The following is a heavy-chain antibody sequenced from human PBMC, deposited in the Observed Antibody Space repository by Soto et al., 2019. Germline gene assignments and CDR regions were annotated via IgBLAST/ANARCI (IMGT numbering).Heavy chain of an antibody. V-gene: IGHV4-30-4*01. Sequence: SETLSLTCTVSGGSISSGDYYWSWIRQPPGKGLEWIGYIYYSGSTYYNPSLKSRVTISVDTSKNQFSLKLSSVTAADTAVYYCAGYCSGGSCYTPWGCWGQGTLVTVSS. CDR1: GGSISSGDYY. CDR2: IYYSGST. D-gene: IGHD2-15*01. CDR3: AGYCSGGSCYTPWGC. J-gene: IGHJ4*02.